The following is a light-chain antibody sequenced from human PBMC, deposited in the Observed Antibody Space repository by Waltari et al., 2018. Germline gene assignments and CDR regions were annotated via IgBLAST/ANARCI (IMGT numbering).Light chain of an antibody. Sequence: EIVLTQSPGSLSLSPGERATLSCRASQSVSKYLAWYQQKPGQAPRPLIYHASSRATGIPDRFSGSGFGTDFSLTNSRLEPEDFAVYYCQKYESLPATFGQGTKVEIK. CDR2: HAS. J-gene: IGKJ1*01. CDR1: QSVSKY. CDR3: QKYESLPAT. V-gene: IGKV3-20*01.